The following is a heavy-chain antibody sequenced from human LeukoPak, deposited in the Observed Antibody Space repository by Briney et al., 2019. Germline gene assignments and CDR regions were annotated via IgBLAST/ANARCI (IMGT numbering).Heavy chain of an antibody. Sequence: ASVKVSCKASGYTFTGYYMHWVRQAPGQGLEWMGWINPNSGGTNYAQMFQGRVTMTRDTSISTAYMELSRLRSDDTAVYYCARVYTIFGVVIPNFDYWGQGTLVTVSS. CDR3: ARVYTIFGVVIPNFDY. J-gene: IGHJ4*02. CDR2: INPNSGGT. V-gene: IGHV1-2*02. CDR1: GYTFTGYY. D-gene: IGHD3-3*01.